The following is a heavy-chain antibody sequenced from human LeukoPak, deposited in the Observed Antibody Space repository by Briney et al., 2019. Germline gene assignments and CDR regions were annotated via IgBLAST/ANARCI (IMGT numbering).Heavy chain of an antibody. Sequence: GGSLRLSCAASGFTFSSYSMNWVRQAPGKGLEWVSSISSSSSYIYYADSVKGRFTISRDNAKNSLYLQMNSLRAEDTAVYYCARERGPGVVVPAAMDYWGQGTLVTVSS. CDR3: ARERGPGVVVPAAMDY. D-gene: IGHD2-2*01. J-gene: IGHJ4*02. CDR1: GFTFSSYS. CDR2: ISSSSSYI. V-gene: IGHV3-21*01.